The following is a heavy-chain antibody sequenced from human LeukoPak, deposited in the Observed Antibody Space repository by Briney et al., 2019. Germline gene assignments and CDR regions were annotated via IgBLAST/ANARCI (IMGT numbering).Heavy chain of an antibody. J-gene: IGHJ4*02. D-gene: IGHD2-8*01. V-gene: IGHV3-7*01. CDR1: GFTFSSYW. Sequence: PGGSLRLSCAASGFTFSSYWMSGVRQAPGKGLEWVANIKQDGSEKYYVDSVKGRFTISRDNAKNSLYLQMNSLRAEDTAVYYCASFCTNGVCYGEEIDYWGQGTLVTVSS. CDR3: ASFCTNGVCYGEEIDY. CDR2: IKQDGSEK.